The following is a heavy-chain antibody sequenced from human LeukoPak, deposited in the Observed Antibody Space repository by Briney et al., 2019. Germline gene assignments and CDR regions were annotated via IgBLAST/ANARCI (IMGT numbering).Heavy chain of an antibody. CDR2: INPSGGNT. Sequence: ASVKVSCKASGYTFTSYGISWVRQAPGQGLEWMGIINPSGGNTNYAQKFQGRVTMTRDTSTSTVYMELSSLRSEDTAVYYCARIVGAATMIDYWGQGTLVTVSS. D-gene: IGHD3-22*01. V-gene: IGHV1-46*01. CDR3: ARIVGAATMIDY. CDR1: GYTFTSYG. J-gene: IGHJ4*02.